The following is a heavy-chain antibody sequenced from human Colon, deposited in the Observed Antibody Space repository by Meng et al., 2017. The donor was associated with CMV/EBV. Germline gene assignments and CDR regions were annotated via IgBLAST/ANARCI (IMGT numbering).Heavy chain of an antibody. V-gene: IGHV4-4*07. D-gene: IGHD3-10*01. CDR3: GRAGARGVPIDV. CDR1: GGSISGHY. CDR2: IYSNGRI. Sequence: QVQLQGPGPGLGKPSETLSLPCTVSGGSISGHYWTWIRRPAGEGLQWLGRIYSNGRIDENYSLRSRVTISVDTSKNQLSLRLTSVTAADTAVYYCGRAGARGVPIDVWGRGTLVTVSS. J-gene: IGHJ1*01.